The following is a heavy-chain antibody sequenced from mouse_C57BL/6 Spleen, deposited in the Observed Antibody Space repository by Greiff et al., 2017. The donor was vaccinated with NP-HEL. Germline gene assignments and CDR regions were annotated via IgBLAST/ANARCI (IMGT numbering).Heavy chain of an antibody. CDR3: ERSGVGDDYDWLAY. Sequence: QVQLQQPGAELVKPGASVKLSCKASGYTFTSYWMHWVKQRPGRGLEWIGRIDPNSGGTKYNEKFKSKATLTVDKPSSTAYMQLSSLTSEDTGVYYCERSGVGDDYDWLAYWGQGTLVTVSA. CDR1: GYTFTSYW. J-gene: IGHJ3*01. V-gene: IGHV1-72*01. D-gene: IGHD2-4*01. CDR2: IDPNSGGT.